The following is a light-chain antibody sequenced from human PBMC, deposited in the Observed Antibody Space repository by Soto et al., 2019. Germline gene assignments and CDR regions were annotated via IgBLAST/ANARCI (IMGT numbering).Light chain of an antibody. J-gene: IGKJ1*01. CDR2: GAS. Sequence: EIVLTQSPGTLSLSPGERATLSCRASHSVSSSYLAWYQRKPGQAPRLLIYGASSRATGIPDRFSGSGSGTEFTLTISSLQSEDYAVYYCQQYNNWPPWTFGQGTKVDIK. CDR3: QQYNNWPPWT. V-gene: IGKV3-20*01. CDR1: HSVSSSY.